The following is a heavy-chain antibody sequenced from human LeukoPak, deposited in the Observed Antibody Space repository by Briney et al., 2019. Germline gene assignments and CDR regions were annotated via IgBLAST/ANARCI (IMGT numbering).Heavy chain of an antibody. Sequence: KSSETLSLTCAVSGYSISSGYYWGWIRQPPGKGLEWIGSIYHSGSTYYNPSLKSRVTISVDTSKNQFSLKLSSVTAADTAVYYCARAGWLWFGTKTHSSVSAYFDYWGQGTLVTVSS. D-gene: IGHD3-16*01. CDR3: ARAGWLWFGTKTHSSVSAYFDY. CDR1: GYSISSGYY. J-gene: IGHJ4*02. CDR2: IYHSGST. V-gene: IGHV4-38-2*01.